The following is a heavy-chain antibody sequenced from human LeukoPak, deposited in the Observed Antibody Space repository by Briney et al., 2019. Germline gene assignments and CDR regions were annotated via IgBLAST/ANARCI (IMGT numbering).Heavy chain of an antibody. D-gene: IGHD2-2*02. J-gene: IGHJ4*02. Sequence: GGSLRLSCAASGFTFSSYAMHWVRQAPGKGLEWVAVISYDGSNKYYADSVKGRFTISRDNSKNTLYLQMNSLRAEDTAVYYCARGRYIVVVPAAIRFDYWGQGTLVTVSS. CDR3: ARGRYIVVVPAAIRFDY. CDR2: ISYDGSNK. V-gene: IGHV3-30-3*01. CDR1: GFTFSSYA.